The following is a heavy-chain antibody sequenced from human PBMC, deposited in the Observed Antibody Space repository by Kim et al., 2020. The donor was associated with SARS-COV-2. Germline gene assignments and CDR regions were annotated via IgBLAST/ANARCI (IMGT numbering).Heavy chain of an antibody. CDR1: GFTFSSYS. D-gene: IGHD2-15*01. V-gene: IGHV3-21*01. CDR3: ARVLWVPGKFERYCSGGGCYSVSNYYYSGMDV. Sequence: GGSLRLSCAASGFTFSSYSMNWVRQAPGKGLEWVSSISSSSSYIYYADSVKGRFTISRDNAKNSLYLQMNSLRAEDTAVYYCARVLWVPGKFERYCSGGGCYSVSNYYYSGMDVWGQGATGTVSS. CDR2: ISSSSSYI. J-gene: IGHJ6*02.